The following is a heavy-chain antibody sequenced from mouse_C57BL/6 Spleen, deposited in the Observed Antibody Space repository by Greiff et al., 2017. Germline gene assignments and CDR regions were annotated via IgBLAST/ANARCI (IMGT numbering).Heavy chain of an antibody. CDR2: IDPSDSYT. CDR1: GYTFTSYW. J-gene: IGHJ1*03. D-gene: IGHD1-1*01. Sequence: QVQLKQPGAELVRPGTSVKLSCKASGYTFTSYWMHWVKQRPGQGLEWIGVIDPSDSYTNYNQKFKGKATLTVDTSSSTADMQLSSLTAEDSAVYYWARGCGSSDHWYFDVWGTGTTVTVSS. CDR3: ARGCGSSDHWYFDV. V-gene: IGHV1-59*01.